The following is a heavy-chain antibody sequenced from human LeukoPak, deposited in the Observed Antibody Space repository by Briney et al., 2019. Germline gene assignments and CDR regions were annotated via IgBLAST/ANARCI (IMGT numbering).Heavy chain of an antibody. CDR2: IIPIFGTA. D-gene: IGHD3-22*01. CDR1: GGTFSSYA. V-gene: IGHV1-69*13. CDR3: ARATNYYDSSGYYNYNWFDP. J-gene: IGHJ5*02. Sequence: GASVKVSCKASGGTFSSYAISWVRQAPGQGLEWMGGIIPIFGTANYAQKFQGRVTITADESTSTAYMELSSLRSEDTAVYYCARATNYYDSSGYYNYNWFDPWGQGTLVTVSS.